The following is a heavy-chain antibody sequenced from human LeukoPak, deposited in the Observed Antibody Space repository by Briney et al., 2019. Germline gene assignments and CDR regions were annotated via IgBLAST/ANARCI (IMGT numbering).Heavy chain of an antibody. Sequence: GGSLRLSCAASGFTFDDYAMHWVRQAPGKGLEWVSGISWNSVKIGYADSVKGRFTISRDNAKNSLYLQMSSLRVEDTALYYCARRRASSGWYYFDSWGQGTLVIVSS. CDR1: GFTFDDYA. CDR2: ISWNSVKI. D-gene: IGHD6-19*01. J-gene: IGHJ4*02. CDR3: ARRRASSGWYYFDS. V-gene: IGHV3-9*01.